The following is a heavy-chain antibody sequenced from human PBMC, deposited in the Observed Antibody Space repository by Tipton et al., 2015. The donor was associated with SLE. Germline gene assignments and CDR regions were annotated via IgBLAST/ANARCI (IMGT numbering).Heavy chain of an antibody. V-gene: IGHV3-74*01. J-gene: IGHJ4*02. CDR3: ARRRQYGSGSYSDY. Sequence: SLRLSCAASGFPFRNYWMHWVRQAPGKGLVWVSRMNSDGSSTNYADSVKGRFTISRDNAKNTLYLRMNSLRAEDTAVYYCARRRQYGSGSYSDYWGQGTLVTVSS. CDR1: GFPFRNYW. D-gene: IGHD3-10*01. CDR2: MNSDGSST.